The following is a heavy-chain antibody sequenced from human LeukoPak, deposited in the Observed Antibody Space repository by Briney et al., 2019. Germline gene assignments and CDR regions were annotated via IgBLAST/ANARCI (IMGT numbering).Heavy chain of an antibody. D-gene: IGHD6-13*01. CDR2: IYYSGST. CDR1: GGSISSYY. Sequence: PSETLSLTCTVSGGSISSYYWSWIRQPPGKGLEWIGYIYYSGSTNYNSSLKSRVTISVDTSKNQFSLKLTSVTAADTAVYYCARQHLLNGSFDIWGQGTMVTVSS. J-gene: IGHJ3*02. CDR3: ARQHLLNGSFDI. V-gene: IGHV4-59*01.